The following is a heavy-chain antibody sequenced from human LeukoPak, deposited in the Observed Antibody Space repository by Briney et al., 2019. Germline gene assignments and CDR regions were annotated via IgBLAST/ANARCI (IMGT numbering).Heavy chain of an antibody. CDR2: INPNSGGT. V-gene: IGHV1-2*02. D-gene: IGHD6-13*01. CDR1: GYTFTGYY. Sequence: ASVKVSCKASGYTFTGYYMHWVRQAPGQGLEWMGWINPNSGGTNYAQKFQGRVTMTRDTSISTAYMELGRLRSDDTAVYYCARGRNRGIAAPGYWGQGTLVTVSS. J-gene: IGHJ4*02. CDR3: ARGRNRGIAAPGY.